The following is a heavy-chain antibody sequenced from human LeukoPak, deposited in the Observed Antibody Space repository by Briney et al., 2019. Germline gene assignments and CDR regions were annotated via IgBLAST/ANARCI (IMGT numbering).Heavy chain of an antibody. Sequence: GGSLRLSCAASGFAFSGYYMSWVRQAPGKGLEWVSVIYSGGSTYYADSVKGRFTISRDNSKNTLYLQMNSLRAEDTAVYYCARVDYWGQGTLVTVSS. V-gene: IGHV3-66*01. J-gene: IGHJ4*02. CDR3: ARVDY. CDR1: GFAFSGYY. CDR2: IYSGGST.